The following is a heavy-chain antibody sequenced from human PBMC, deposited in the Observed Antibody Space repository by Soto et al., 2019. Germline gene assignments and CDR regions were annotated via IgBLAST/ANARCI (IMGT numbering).Heavy chain of an antibody. V-gene: IGHV3-23*01. D-gene: IGHD6-13*01. CDR1: GFTFSSYA. Sequence: PGESLKISCAASGFTFSSYAMSWVRQAPWKGLEWVSAISGSGGSTYYADSVKGRFTISRDNSKNTLYLQMNSLRAEDTAVYYCAKVVIAAAGYPFDYWGQGTLVTVSS. CDR3: AKVVIAAAGYPFDY. CDR2: ISGSGGST. J-gene: IGHJ4*02.